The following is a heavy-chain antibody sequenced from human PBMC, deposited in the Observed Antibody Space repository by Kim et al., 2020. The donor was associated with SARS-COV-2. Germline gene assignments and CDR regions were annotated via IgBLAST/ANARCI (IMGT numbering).Heavy chain of an antibody. D-gene: IGHD6-19*01. CDR2: IKSKTDGGTT. CDR3: TTFIAVAGSSYFDY. J-gene: IGHJ4*02. Sequence: GGSLRLSCAASGFTFSNAWMSWVRQAPGKGLEWVGRIKSKTDGGTTDYAAPVKGRFTISRDDSKNTLYLQMNSLKTEDTAVYYCTTFIAVAGSSYFDYWGQGTLVTVSS. V-gene: IGHV3-15*01. CDR1: GFTFSNAW.